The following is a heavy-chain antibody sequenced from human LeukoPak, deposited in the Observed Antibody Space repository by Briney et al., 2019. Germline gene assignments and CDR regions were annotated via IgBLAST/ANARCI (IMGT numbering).Heavy chain of an antibody. Sequence: SETLSLTCTVSGGSISSYYWSWIRQPXXXXXXXXXXXXXXGSTNYNPSLKSRVTMSVDTSKNQFSLKLSSVTAADTAVYYCAASGQLWFGESINYGMDVWGQGTTVTVSS. CDR2: XXXXGST. D-gene: IGHD3-10*01. CDR1: GGSISSYY. J-gene: IGHJ6*02. V-gene: IGHV4-4*07. CDR3: AASGQLWFGESINYGMDV.